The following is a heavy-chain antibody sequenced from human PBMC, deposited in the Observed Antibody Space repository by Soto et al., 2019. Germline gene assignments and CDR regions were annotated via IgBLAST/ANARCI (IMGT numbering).Heavy chain of an antibody. CDR1: GGYISPYY. V-gene: IGHV4-59*01. Sequence: QVQLQESGPGLVKPSETLSLTCTVSGGYISPYYWSWIRQPPGKGLEWIGYIFYSGNTNYNPSLRSRVTISVDTSKNQFSLKLSSVIAADTAVYYCARDSGYGDPFDYWGQGTLVTVSS. D-gene: IGHD4-17*01. J-gene: IGHJ4*02. CDR2: IFYSGNT. CDR3: ARDSGYGDPFDY.